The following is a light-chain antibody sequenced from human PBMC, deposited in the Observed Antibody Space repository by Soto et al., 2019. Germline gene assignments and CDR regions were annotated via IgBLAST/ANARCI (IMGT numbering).Light chain of an antibody. J-gene: IGKJ4*01. Sequence: EIVLTQSPATLSLSPGERATLSFRASQSVSSYLALYQQKPGQAPRLLIYDASNRATVIPARFSGSGSGTAFTLTISRLEPEYFAVYYCQQRSNWPPLTFGGGTKVEIK. V-gene: IGKV3-11*01. CDR3: QQRSNWPPLT. CDR1: QSVSSY. CDR2: DAS.